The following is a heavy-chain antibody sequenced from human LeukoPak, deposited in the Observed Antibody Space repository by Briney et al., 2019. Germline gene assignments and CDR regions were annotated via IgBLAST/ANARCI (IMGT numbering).Heavy chain of an antibody. V-gene: IGHV1-18*01. CDR3: ARGGAEGYCSGGSCYHDAFDI. Sequence: ASVKVSCKASGYTFTSYGISWVRQAPGQGLEWMGWISAYNGNTNYAQKFQGRVTMTTDTSTSTAYMELRSLRSDDTAVYYCARGGAEGYCSGGSCYHDAFDIWGQGTMVTVSS. J-gene: IGHJ3*02. CDR1: GYTFTSYG. CDR2: ISAYNGNT. D-gene: IGHD2-15*01.